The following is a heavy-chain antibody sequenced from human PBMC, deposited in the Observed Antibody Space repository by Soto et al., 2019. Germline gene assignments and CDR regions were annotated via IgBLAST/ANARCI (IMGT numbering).Heavy chain of an antibody. CDR2: IIPIFGTA. J-gene: IGHJ4*02. CDR3: ARGTPGGRYYFDY. Sequence: QVQLVQSGAEVKKPWSSVKVSCKAAGGTFSSSAISWVRQSPGQGLEWMGGIIPIFGTANYAQKFQGRGTITAAESTSTAYMELSSVRSEDTAVYYCARGTPGGRYYFDYGGQGTLVTVSS. CDR1: GGTFSSSA. V-gene: IGHV1-69*01. D-gene: IGHD1-1*01.